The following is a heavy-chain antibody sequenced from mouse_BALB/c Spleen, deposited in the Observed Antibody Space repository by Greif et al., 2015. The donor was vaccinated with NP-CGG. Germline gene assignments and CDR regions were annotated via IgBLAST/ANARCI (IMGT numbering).Heavy chain of an antibody. CDR2: ISDGGSYT. CDR3: ARDGVTGTGFDY. CDR1: GFTFSDYY. V-gene: IGHV5-4*02. D-gene: IGHD4-1*01. J-gene: IGHJ2*01. Sequence: EVQVVESGGGLVKPGGSLKLSCAASGFTFSDYYMYWVRQTPEKRLEWVATISDGGSYTYYPDSVKGRFTISGDNAKNNLYLQMSSLKSEDTAMYYCARDGVTGTGFDYWGQGTTLTVSS.